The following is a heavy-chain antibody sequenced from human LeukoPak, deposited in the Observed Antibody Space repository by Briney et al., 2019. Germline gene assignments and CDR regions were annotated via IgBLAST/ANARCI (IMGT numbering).Heavy chain of an antibody. CDR1: GGSISSYY. V-gene: IGHV4-59*13. J-gene: IGHJ5*02. CDR3: ARDNGAQFDP. CDR2: IYYSGST. Sequence: PSETLSLTCTVSGGSISSYYWSWIRQPPGKGLEWIGYIYYSGSTNYNPSPKSRVTISVDTSKNQFSLKLSSVTAADTAVYYCARDNGAQFDPWGQGTLVTVSS.